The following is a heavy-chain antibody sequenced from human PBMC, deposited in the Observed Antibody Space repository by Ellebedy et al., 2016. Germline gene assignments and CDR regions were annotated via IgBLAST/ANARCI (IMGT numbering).Heavy chain of an antibody. CDR2: VSRSGEYT. V-gene: IGHV3-23*01. CDR3: VIWASIAS. D-gene: IGHD7-27*01. CDR1: GFTFSTYA. J-gene: IGHJ4*02. Sequence: GGSLRLSXAASGFTFSTYAMSWVRQAPGKGLEWVSFVSRSGEYTYYADSVKGRFTISRDNSKNTIYLQMNSLRAEDTAIYYCVIWASIASWGQGTLVTVSS.